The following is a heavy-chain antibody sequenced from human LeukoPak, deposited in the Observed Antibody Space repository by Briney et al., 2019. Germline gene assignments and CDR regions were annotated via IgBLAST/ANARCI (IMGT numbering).Heavy chain of an antibody. CDR2: IYPGDSDT. Sequence: GGSLKISCKGSGYSFTSYWIGWVRQMPGKGLEWMGIIYPGDSDTRYSPSFQGQVTISADKSISTAYLQWSSLKASDTAMYYCATRSSGYYDIFDYWGQGTLVTVSS. J-gene: IGHJ4*02. D-gene: IGHD3-22*01. CDR3: ATRSSGYYDIFDY. V-gene: IGHV5-51*01. CDR1: GYSFTSYW.